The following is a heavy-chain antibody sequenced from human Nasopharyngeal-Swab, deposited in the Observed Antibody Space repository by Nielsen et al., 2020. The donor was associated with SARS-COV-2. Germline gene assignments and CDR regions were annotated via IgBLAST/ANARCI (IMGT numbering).Heavy chain of an antibody. CDR1: GFTVSSNY. CDR3: ARGLYSSSYYYYYGMDV. CDR2: IYSGGST. D-gene: IGHD6-6*01. J-gene: IGHJ6*02. Sequence: LSLTCAASGFTVSSNYMSWVRQAPGKGLEWVSVIYSGGSTYYADSVKGRFTISRDNSKKTLYLQMNSLRAEDTAVYYCARGLYSSSYYYYYGMDVWGQGTTVTVSS. V-gene: IGHV3-53*01.